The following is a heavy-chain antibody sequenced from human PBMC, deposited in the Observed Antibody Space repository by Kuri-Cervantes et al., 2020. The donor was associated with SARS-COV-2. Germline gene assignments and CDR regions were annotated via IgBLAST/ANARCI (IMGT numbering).Heavy chain of an antibody. CDR3: AKALLGYCSSTSCYFHYFDY. CDR1: GFTFSYYY. V-gene: IGHV3-11*04. Sequence: GGSLETSCGALGFTFSYYYMSLSRQAPGKGLEWVSYISSSCSTIYYADSVKGRFTIPRDNAKNSLYLQMNRLRADDTAVYYCAKALLGYCSSTSCYFHYFDYWGQGTLVTVSS. CDR2: ISSSCSTI. J-gene: IGHJ4*02. D-gene: IGHD2-2*01.